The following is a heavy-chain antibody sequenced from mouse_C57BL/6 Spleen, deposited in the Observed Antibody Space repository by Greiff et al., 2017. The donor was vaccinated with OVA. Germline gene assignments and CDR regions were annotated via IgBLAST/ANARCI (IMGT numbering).Heavy chain of an antibody. Sequence: QVQLQQPGAELVMPGASVELSCKASGYTFTSYWMHWVKQRPGQGLEWIGEIDPSDSYTNYNQKFKGKSTLTVDKSSSTAYMQLSSLTSEDSAVYYCARPHYYGSSYWYFDVWGTGTTVTVSS. CDR1: GYTFTSYW. J-gene: IGHJ1*03. CDR3: ARPHYYGSSYWYFDV. D-gene: IGHD1-1*01. CDR2: IDPSDSYT. V-gene: IGHV1-69*01.